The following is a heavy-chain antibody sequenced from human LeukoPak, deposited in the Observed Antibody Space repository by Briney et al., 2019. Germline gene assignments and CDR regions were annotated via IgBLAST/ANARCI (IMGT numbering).Heavy chain of an antibody. D-gene: IGHD6-6*01. J-gene: IGHJ4*02. Sequence: ASVKVSCKTSGYTFTGYYMHWVRQAPGQGLEWMGWINPNSGGTNFAQKFQGRVAMTRDTSISTAYMELGSLRSDDTAVYYCARARWQLVPYFDSWGQGTLVTVSS. CDR3: ARARWQLVPYFDS. CDR1: GYTFTGYY. V-gene: IGHV1-2*02. CDR2: INPNSGGT.